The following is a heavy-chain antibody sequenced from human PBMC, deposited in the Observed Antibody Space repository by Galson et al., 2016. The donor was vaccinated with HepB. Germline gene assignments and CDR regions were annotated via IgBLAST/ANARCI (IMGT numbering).Heavy chain of an antibody. J-gene: IGHJ3*02. D-gene: IGHD2-15*01. CDR3: ARHDMSSRGFDI. CDR2: VYSSGTT. Sequence: ETLSLTCSVSGGSVTSGEHYWDWIRQSPGEGLECNASVYSSGTTYYNPSFRNRVTISLDTSKNPFSLAVTSVTATDSAGYVCARHDMSSRGFDIWGQGTMVTVSP. CDR1: GGSVTSGEHY. V-gene: IGHV4-39*01.